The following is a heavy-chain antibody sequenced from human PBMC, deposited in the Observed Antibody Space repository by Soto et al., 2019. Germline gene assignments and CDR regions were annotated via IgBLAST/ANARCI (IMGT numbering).Heavy chain of an antibody. Sequence: PGGSLRLSCAASGFTFSNAWMSWVSQAPGKGLEWVGRIKSKTDGSTTDYAAPLKGRFTISRDDSKNTLYLQMNSLKTEDTAVYYCTTHPFNMVRGVIIPPYYYYGMDVWGQGTTITVSS. CDR2: IKSKTDGSTT. J-gene: IGHJ6*02. D-gene: IGHD3-10*01. V-gene: IGHV3-15*01. CDR3: TTHPFNMVRGVIIPPYYYYGMDV. CDR1: GFTFSNAW.